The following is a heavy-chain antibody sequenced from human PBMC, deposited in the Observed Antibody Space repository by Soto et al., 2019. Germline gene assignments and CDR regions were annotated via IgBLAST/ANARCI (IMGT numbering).Heavy chain of an antibody. CDR2: ISSSGSTI. J-gene: IGHJ4*02. Sequence: LRLSCAASGFTFSDYYMSWIRQAPGKGLEWVSYISSSGSTIYYADSVKGRFTISRDSAKNSLYLQMNSLRAEDTAVYYCARDDRIYDSSGYYFDYWGQGTLVTVSS. D-gene: IGHD3-22*01. CDR1: GFTFSDYY. CDR3: ARDDRIYDSSGYYFDY. V-gene: IGHV3-11*01.